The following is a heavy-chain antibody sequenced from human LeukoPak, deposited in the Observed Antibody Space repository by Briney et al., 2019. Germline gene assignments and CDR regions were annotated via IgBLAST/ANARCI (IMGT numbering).Heavy chain of an antibody. Sequence: GGSLRLSCAASGFTVSGNYMTWVRQGPGKGLEWVSVIYSDGTIKYADSVKGRFTISRDNSRNTLYLQMDSLRVEDTSVYHCVRDRQQQLVFDSWGQGTLVSVSS. D-gene: IGHD6-13*01. CDR3: VRDRQQQLVFDS. CDR2: IYSDGTI. V-gene: IGHV3-66*01. CDR1: GFTVSGNY. J-gene: IGHJ4*02.